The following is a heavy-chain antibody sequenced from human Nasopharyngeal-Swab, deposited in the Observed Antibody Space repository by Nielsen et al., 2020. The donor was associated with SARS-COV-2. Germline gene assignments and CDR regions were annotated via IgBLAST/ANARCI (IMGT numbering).Heavy chain of an antibody. Sequence: GGSLRLSCAASGFTFDAYAMHWVRQAPGKGLEWVPGISWNSGSIGYADSVKGRFTISRDNAKNSLYLQMNSLRAEDTALYYCAKPYYDILTGYYIGAFDIWGQGTMVTVSS. CDR3: AKPYYDILTGYYIGAFDI. J-gene: IGHJ3*02. D-gene: IGHD3-9*01. V-gene: IGHV3-9*01. CDR2: ISWNSGSI. CDR1: GFTFDAYA.